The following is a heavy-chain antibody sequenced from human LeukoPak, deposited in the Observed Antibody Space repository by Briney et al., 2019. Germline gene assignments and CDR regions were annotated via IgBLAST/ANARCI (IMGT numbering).Heavy chain of an antibody. Sequence: ASVKVSCKASGGTFSSYAISWVRQAPGQGLEWMGVIIPIFGTANYAQKFQGRVTITADESTSTAYMELSSLRSEDTAVYYCASKSGWYLGNWFDPWGQGTLVTVSS. CDR2: IIPIFGTA. V-gene: IGHV1-69*13. J-gene: IGHJ5*02. D-gene: IGHD6-19*01. CDR1: GGTFSSYA. CDR3: ASKSGWYLGNWFDP.